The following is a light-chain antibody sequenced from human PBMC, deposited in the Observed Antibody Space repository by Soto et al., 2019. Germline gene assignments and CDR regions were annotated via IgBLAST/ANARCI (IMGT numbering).Light chain of an antibody. J-gene: IGKJ2*01. CDR3: QHYDTSTYT. V-gene: IGKV3-20*01. Sequence: EIVLTQSPGTLSLSPGVRATLSCRASRTVSSNYLAWYQQKPGQAPRLLIYGASNRATDIPDRFSGSGSGTDFTLTTSRLEPEDFAVYYCQHYDTSTYTFGQGTKLEIK. CDR1: RTVSSNY. CDR2: GAS.